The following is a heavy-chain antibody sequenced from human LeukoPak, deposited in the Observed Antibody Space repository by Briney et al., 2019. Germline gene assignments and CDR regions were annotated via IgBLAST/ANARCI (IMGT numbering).Heavy chain of an antibody. D-gene: IGHD3-10*01. CDR1: GGSISSYY. J-gene: IGHJ6*02. CDR2: IYYSGST. CDR3: ARHLLLWFGETGGPHGMDV. V-gene: IGHV4-59*08. Sequence: SETLSLTCTVSGGSISSYYWSWIRQPPGKGLEWIGYIYYSGSTNYNPSLKSRATISVDTSKNQFSLKLSSVTAADTAVYYCARHLLLWFGETGGPHGMDVWGQGTTVTVSS.